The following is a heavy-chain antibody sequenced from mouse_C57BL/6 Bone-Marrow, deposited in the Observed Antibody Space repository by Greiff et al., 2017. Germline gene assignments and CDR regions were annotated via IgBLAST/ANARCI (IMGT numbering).Heavy chain of an antibody. J-gene: IGHJ1*03. D-gene: IGHD1-1*01. Sequence: QVQLQQPGPELVKPGASVKLSCKASGYTFTSYWMHWVKQRPGQGLEWIGNINPSNGGTNYNEKFKSKATLTVDKSSSTAYMQLSSLTSEDSAVYYCARWGYYGSSYWYFDVWGTGTTVTVSS. CDR2: INPSNGGT. CDR1: GYTFTSYW. CDR3: ARWGYYGSSYWYFDV. V-gene: IGHV1-53*01.